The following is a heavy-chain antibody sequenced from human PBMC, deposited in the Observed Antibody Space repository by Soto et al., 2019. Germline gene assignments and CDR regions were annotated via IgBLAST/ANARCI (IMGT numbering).Heavy chain of an antibody. Sequence: PSETLSLTCAVSGDSINSSHWWNWVRQPPGKGLEWIGQISHSGSTNYNPSLKSRVILSVDTSKNHFSLTLRSVTAADSAMYYCASVIGGDSEYYFDFWGQGALVTVSS. CDR1: GDSINSSHW. J-gene: IGHJ4*02. CDR2: ISHSGST. CDR3: ASVIGGDSEYYFDF. D-gene: IGHD2-21*02. V-gene: IGHV4-4*02.